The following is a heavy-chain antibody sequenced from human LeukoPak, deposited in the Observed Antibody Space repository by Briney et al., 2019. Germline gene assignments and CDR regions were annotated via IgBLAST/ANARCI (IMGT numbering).Heavy chain of an antibody. Sequence: SVKVSCKASGGTFSSYAISWVRQAPGQGLEWMGWINPNSGGTNYAQKFQGRVTITTDESTSTAYMELSSLRSEDTAVYYCARDYDILTGYYQRYYFDYWGQGTLVTVSS. J-gene: IGHJ4*02. D-gene: IGHD3-9*01. V-gene: IGHV1-69*05. CDR1: GGTFSSYA. CDR3: ARDYDILTGYYQRYYFDY. CDR2: INPNSGGT.